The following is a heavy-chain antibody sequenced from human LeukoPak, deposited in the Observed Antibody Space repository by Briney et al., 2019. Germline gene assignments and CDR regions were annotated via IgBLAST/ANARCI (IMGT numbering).Heavy chain of an antibody. CDR2: MNPDSGNT. V-gene: IGHV1-8*02. CDR1: GGTFSSYA. CDR3: AREPTMVRGVMKDY. J-gene: IGHJ4*02. Sequence: GASVKVSCKASGGTFSSYAINWVRQATGQGLEWMGWMNPDSGNTGYAQKFQGRVTMTRNTSISTAYMELSSLRSEDTAVYYCAREPTMVRGVMKDYWGQGTLVTVSS. D-gene: IGHD3-10*01.